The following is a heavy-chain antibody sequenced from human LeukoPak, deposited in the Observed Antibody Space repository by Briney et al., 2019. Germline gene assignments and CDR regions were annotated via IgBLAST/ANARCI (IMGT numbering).Heavy chain of an antibody. J-gene: IGHJ4*02. Sequence: HAGGSLRLSCAASGYTFTTYWIHWVRQAPGKGLVWVSLINSDGSNTGYADSVKDRFTISRDNAKNMVYLQMNSLRAEDTAVYYCIRDSSSSFDYWGQGTLVTVSS. D-gene: IGHD6-13*01. CDR1: GYTFTTYW. CDR3: IRDSSSSFDY. CDR2: INSDGSNT. V-gene: IGHV3-74*01.